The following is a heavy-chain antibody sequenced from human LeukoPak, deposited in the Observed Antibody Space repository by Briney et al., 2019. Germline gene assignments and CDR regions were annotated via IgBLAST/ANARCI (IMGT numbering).Heavy chain of an antibody. D-gene: IGHD3-10*01. J-gene: IGHJ6*03. Sequence: SETLSLTCAVYGGSFSGYYWSWIRQPPGKGLEWIGSIYYSGSTYYNPSLKSRVTISVGTSKNQFSLKLSSVTAADTAVYYCARARGRFGELLLNRAYYYYYMDVWGKGTTVTVSS. V-gene: IGHV4-34*01. CDR2: IYYSGST. CDR1: GGSFSGYY. CDR3: ARARGRFGELLLNRAYYYYYMDV.